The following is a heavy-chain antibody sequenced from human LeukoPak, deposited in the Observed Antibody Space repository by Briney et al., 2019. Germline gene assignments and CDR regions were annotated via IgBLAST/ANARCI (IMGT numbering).Heavy chain of an antibody. Sequence: PGRSLRLSCAASGFTFSSYGMNWVRQAPGKGLEWVSSISRGSGHIYYADSVKGRFTISRDNARNSLYLQMNSLRAEDTAIYYCARVDAALDYWGQGTLVTVSS. CDR3: ARVDAALDY. V-gene: IGHV3-21*01. J-gene: IGHJ4*02. CDR2: ISRGSGHI. D-gene: IGHD6-6*01. CDR1: GFTFSSYG.